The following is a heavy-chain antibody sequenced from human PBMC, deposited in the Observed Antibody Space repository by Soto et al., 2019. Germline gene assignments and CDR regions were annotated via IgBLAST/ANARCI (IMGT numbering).Heavy chain of an antibody. CDR3: ASGYCSSTSCYLGGYYYYGMDV. CDR2: ISAYNGNT. D-gene: IGHD2-2*01. J-gene: IGHJ6*02. Sequence: GALVKVSCKACGYTFTSYGISWVRQAPGQGLEWMGWISAYNGNTNYAQKLQGRVTMTTDTSTSTAYMELRSLRSDDTAVYYCASGYCSSTSCYLGGYYYYGMDVWGQGTTVTVSS. CDR1: GYTFTSYG. V-gene: IGHV1-18*01.